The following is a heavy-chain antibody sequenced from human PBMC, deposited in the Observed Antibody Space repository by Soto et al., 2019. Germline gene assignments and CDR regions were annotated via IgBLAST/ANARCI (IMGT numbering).Heavy chain of an antibody. Sequence: GGSLRLSCAASGFTFSSYAMSWVRQAPGKGLEWVSALSDTGVSPYYADSVKGRFITSRDNSKNTLFLQMNSLRAEDTAVYHCAKMTSSSYGRYYGMDVWGQGTTVTISS. CDR2: LSDTGVSP. CDR3: AKMTSSSYGRYYGMDV. D-gene: IGHD5-18*01. J-gene: IGHJ6*02. V-gene: IGHV3-23*01. CDR1: GFTFSSYA.